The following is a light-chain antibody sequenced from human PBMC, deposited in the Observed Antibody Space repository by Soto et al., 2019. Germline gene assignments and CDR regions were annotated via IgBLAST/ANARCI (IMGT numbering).Light chain of an antibody. CDR1: QGINSY. Sequence: DIQLTQSPSFLSASVGDRVTITCRASQGINSYLAWYQQKPGKAPKLLIYAASTLQSVVPSRFSGSGSGTEFTLTISSLQPEDFATYYCQRLDSYPITFGQGTRLQIK. CDR3: QRLDSYPIT. J-gene: IGKJ5*01. CDR2: AAS. V-gene: IGKV1-9*01.